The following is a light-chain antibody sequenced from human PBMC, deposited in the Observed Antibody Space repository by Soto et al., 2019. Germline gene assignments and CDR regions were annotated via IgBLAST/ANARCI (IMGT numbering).Light chain of an antibody. CDR3: SSYTSTRGV. CDR2: DVS. CDR1: SSDVGGYNS. J-gene: IGLJ1*01. V-gene: IGLV2-14*01. Sequence: QSVLTQPASVSGSPGQSITISCTGISSDVGGYNSVSWYRQHPGKAPKLMIYDVSNRPSGVSNRFSGSKSGNTASLTISGLQAEDEADYYCSSYTSTRGVFGTGTKLTVL.